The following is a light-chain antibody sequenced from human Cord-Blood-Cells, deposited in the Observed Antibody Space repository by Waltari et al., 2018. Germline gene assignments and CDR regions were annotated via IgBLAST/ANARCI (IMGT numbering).Light chain of an antibody. CDR1: QSISSY. V-gene: IGKV1-39*01. CDR2: AAS. Sequence: DIQMTHSPSSLSASVGARVTITCRASQSISSYLNWYQQKPGKAPKLLIYAASSLQSGVPSRFSGSGSGTDFTLTISSLQPEDFATYYCQQSYSTSFGGGTKVEIK. J-gene: IGKJ4*01. CDR3: QQSYSTS.